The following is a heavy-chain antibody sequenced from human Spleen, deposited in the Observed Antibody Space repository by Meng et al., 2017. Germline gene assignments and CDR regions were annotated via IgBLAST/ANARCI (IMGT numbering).Heavy chain of an antibody. CDR3: ARAAQSNWFDP. Sequence: GESLKISCAASGFTFSSYGMHWVRQAPGKGLEWVAVIWYDGSNKYYADSVKGRFTISRDNSKNTLYLQMNSLRAEDTAVYYCARAAQSNWFDPWGQGTLVTVSS. CDR2: IWYDGSNK. J-gene: IGHJ5*02. V-gene: IGHV3-33*01. CDR1: GFTFSSYG.